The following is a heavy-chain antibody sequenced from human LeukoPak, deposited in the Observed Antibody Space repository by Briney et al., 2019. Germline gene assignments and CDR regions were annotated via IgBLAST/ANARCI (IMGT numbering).Heavy chain of an antibody. Sequence: GGSPRLSCAASGLTLSTYWMHWVRQAPGKGLVWVSRMNSDGSSTTYADSVKGRFTISRDNAKNTLYLQMNSLRAEDTGVYYCARETTVIREWYFDLWGRGTLVTVAS. D-gene: IGHD4-17*01. CDR3: ARETTVIREWYFDL. J-gene: IGHJ2*01. V-gene: IGHV3-74*01. CDR1: GLTLSTYW. CDR2: MNSDGSST.